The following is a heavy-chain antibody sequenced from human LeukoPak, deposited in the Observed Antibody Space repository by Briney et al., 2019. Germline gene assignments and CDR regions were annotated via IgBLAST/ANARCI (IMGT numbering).Heavy chain of an antibody. CDR1: GFTFRNYV. CDR3: AKGVAANSFWIGYNS. CDR2: ISATGLNI. V-gene: IGHV3-23*01. D-gene: IGHD3-3*01. J-gene: IGHJ4*02. Sequence: GGSLRLSCAASGFTFRNYVMKWVRQAPGKGLEWVSYISATGLNIYYADSVKGRFTISRDNSQNTLYLQMNGLRVEDTAVYYCAKGVAANSFWIGYNSWGQGALVTVSS.